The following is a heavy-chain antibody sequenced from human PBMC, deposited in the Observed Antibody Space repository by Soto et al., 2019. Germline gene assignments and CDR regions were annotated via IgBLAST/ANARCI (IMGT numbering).Heavy chain of an antibody. Sequence: TSETPSLTCTVSGGSISSGGYYWSWIRQHPGKGLEWIGYIYYSGSTYYNPSLKSRVTISVDTSKNQFSLKLSSVTAADTAVYYCARLGPYVCGSYRSPFDYWGQGTLVTVSS. CDR2: IYYSGST. D-gene: IGHD3-16*02. V-gene: IGHV4-31*03. CDR3: ARLGPYVCGSYRSPFDY. CDR1: GGSISSGGYY. J-gene: IGHJ4*02.